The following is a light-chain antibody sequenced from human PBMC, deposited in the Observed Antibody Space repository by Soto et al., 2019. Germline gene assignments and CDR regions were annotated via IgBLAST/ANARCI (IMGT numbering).Light chain of an antibody. CDR3: QQYNNWPPYA. J-gene: IGKJ2*01. Sequence: EIVMTQSPATLSVPPGERATLSCRASQSVSSNLAWYQQKPGQAPRLLIYGASTRATGIPARFSGSGSGTEFTLTISSLQSEEFAVYFCQQYNNWPPYAFGQGTKLEIK. V-gene: IGKV3-15*01. CDR1: QSVSSN. CDR2: GAS.